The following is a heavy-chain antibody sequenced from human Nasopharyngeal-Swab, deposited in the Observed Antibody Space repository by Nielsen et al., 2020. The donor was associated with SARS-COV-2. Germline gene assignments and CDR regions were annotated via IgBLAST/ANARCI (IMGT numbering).Heavy chain of an antibody. J-gene: IGHJ3*02. CDR3: AKASSYFYGSGSSFGAFDI. CDR1: GFSFGDYA. Sequence: SLKISCAASGFSFGDYAMQWVRQAPGKGLEWVSGINWNSGSIGYADSVKGRFTISRDNAKNSLYLQMNSLRADDTALYYCAKASSYFYGSGSSFGAFDIWGQGTMVTVSS. V-gene: IGHV3-9*01. CDR2: INWNSGSI. D-gene: IGHD3-10*01.